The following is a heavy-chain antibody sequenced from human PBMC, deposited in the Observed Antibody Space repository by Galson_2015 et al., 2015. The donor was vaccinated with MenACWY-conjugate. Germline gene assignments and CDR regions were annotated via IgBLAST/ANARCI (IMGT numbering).Heavy chain of an antibody. V-gene: IGHV1-3*01. CDR1: GYTFTSYG. J-gene: IGHJ5*02. CDR3: ARNPKVTMLRGAGWFDP. D-gene: IGHD3-10*01. CDR2: INAGNGNT. Sequence: SVKVSCKASGYTFTSYGMHWVRQAPGQRLEWMGWINAGNGNTKYAQKFQGRVTMTRDTSASTAYMELSSLTSEDTAVYYCARNPKVTMLRGAGWFDPWGQGTLV.